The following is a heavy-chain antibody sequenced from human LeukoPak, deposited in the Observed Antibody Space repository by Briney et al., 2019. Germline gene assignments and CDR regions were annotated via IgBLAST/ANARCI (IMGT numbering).Heavy chain of an antibody. CDR2: LTARVGST. J-gene: IGHJ4*02. CDR1: GFTFSRYA. D-gene: IGHD2-2*01. V-gene: IGHV3-23*01. Sequence: GGSLRLSCAPSGFTFSRYAMSWVRQAPGKGRELVSALTARVGSTYYADAVKGRFTISRDNSRNTLFLQMNSLRDEDTAVYYCAIDAVRVGSCSSTSCYSDPVDYWGEGTLVTVS. CDR3: AIDAVRVGSCSSTSCYSDPVDY.